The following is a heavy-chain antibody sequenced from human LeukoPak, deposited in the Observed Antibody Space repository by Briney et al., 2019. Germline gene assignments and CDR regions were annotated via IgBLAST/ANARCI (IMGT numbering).Heavy chain of an antibody. D-gene: IGHD2-15*01. CDR3: ARGGSIYCSGGSCYED. J-gene: IGHJ4*02. V-gene: IGHV4-34*01. Sequence: PSETLSLTCAVYGGSFSDYFWSWIRQPPGKGLEWIAEINHSGRTNYNPSLKSRVTISLDTSKNQFSLKLSSVTAADTAVYYCARGGSIYCSGGSCYEDWGQGTLVTVSS. CDR2: INHSGRT. CDR1: GGSFSDYF.